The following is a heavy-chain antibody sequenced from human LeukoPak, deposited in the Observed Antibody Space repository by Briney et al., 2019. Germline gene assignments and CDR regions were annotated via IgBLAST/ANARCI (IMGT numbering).Heavy chain of an antibody. CDR2: IRYDGNNK. CDR1: GFTFSDYG. Sequence: GGSLRLSSAASGFTFSDYGMHWVRQAPGKGLEWVTFIRYDGNNKYYADSVKGRFTISRDNSKNTLYLQMNSLRPEDTAVYHCAKEYSGSFEYWGQGTLVTVSS. V-gene: IGHV3-30*02. J-gene: IGHJ4*02. CDR3: AKEYSGSFEY. D-gene: IGHD1-26*01.